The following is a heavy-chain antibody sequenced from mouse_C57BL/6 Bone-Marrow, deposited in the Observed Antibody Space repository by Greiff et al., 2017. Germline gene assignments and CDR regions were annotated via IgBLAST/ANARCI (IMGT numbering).Heavy chain of an antibody. D-gene: IGHD2-3*01. Sequence: QVQLKESGPGLVQPSQSLSITCTVSGFSLTSYGVHWVRQSPGKGLEWLGVIWSGGSTDYNAAFISRLSISKDNSKSQVFFKMNSLQADDTAIYYCARKNDGYYVAWFAYWGQGTLVTVSA. CDR3: ARKNDGYYVAWFAY. CDR2: IWSGGST. V-gene: IGHV2-2*01. J-gene: IGHJ3*01. CDR1: GFSLTSYG.